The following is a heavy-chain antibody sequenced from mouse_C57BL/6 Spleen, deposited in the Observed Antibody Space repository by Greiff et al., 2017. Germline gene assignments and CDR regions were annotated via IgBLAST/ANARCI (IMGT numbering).Heavy chain of an antibody. CDR1: GYSITSGYY. V-gene: IGHV3-6*01. Sequence: EVQLQQSGPGLVKPSQSLSLTCSVTGYSITSGYYWNWIRQFPGKKLEWMGYISYDGSNNYNPSLKNRISITPDTSKNQFFLKLNSVTTADTATYYCARGAVVYWYFGVWGTGTTVTVSS. D-gene: IGHD1-1*02. CDR2: ISYDGSN. CDR3: ARGAVVYWYFGV. J-gene: IGHJ1*03.